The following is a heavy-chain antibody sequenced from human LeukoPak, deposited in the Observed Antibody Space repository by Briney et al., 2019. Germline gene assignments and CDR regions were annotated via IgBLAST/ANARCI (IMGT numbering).Heavy chain of an antibody. CDR3: ATELDGQSTVTTFDY. J-gene: IGHJ4*02. V-gene: IGHV3-7*01. Sequence: PGGSLRLSCAASGFRFSGYWMSWVRQAPGKGLEWVTSIKQDGSEKYYVDSVKGRFTISRDNAENSLYLQMNRLRAEDTAVYYCATELDGQSTVTTFDYWGQGTLVTVSS. CDR1: GFRFSGYW. D-gene: IGHD4-17*01. CDR2: IKQDGSEK.